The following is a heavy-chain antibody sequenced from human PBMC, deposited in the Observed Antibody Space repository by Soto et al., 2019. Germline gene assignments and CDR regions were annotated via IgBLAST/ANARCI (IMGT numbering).Heavy chain of an antibody. Sequence: PGGSLRLSCAASGFTFSSYAMSWVRQAPGKGLEWVSAISGSGGSTYYADSVKGRFTISRDNSKNTLYLQMNSLRAEDTAVYYCAKDLSSGSYSGPNYSFDYWGQGTLVIAPQ. V-gene: IGHV3-23*01. D-gene: IGHD3-10*01. CDR3: AKDLSSGSYSGPNYSFDY. CDR1: GFTFSSYA. J-gene: IGHJ4*02. CDR2: ISGSGGST.